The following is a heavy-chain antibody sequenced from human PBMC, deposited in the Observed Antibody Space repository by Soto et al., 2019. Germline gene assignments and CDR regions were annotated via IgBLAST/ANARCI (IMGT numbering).Heavy chain of an antibody. D-gene: IGHD3-9*01. CDR3: ARGVSVGTNHYDIFPNWFDP. Sequence: PSETLSLTCTVSGGSINSYYWSLIRQPTGKGLEWIGYIYYSGSTNYNPSLKSRVTISVDKSKNQFSLKLSSVTAADTAVYYCARGVSVGTNHYDIFPNWFDPWGQGTLVTVSS. J-gene: IGHJ5*02. CDR1: GGSINSYY. V-gene: IGHV4-59*12. CDR2: IYYSGST.